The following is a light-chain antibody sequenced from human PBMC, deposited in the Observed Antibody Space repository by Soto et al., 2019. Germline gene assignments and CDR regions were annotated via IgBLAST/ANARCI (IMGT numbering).Light chain of an antibody. CDR3: QQSYSTPPGT. CDR1: QSISTY. Sequence: DIQMTQSPSSLSASVGGRVTITCRASQSISTYLIWYQQKPGKAPKLLIYATSSLQSGVPSRFSGSGSGTDFTLTISSLQPEDFATYYCQQSYSTPPGTLGQGTKVDIK. J-gene: IGKJ1*01. V-gene: IGKV1-39*01. CDR2: ATS.